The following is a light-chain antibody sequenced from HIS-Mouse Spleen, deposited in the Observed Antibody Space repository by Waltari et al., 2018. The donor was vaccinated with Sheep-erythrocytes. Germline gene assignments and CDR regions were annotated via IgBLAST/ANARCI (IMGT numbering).Light chain of an antibody. CDR3: QQDDNLRT. Sequence: DIQMTPSPSSLSASVADRVTIPCRASQGISNYLAWYQQQPGKVPKLLIYAASTLQSGVPSRFSGSGSGTDFTLTISSLQPEDVATYYCQQDDNLRTFGGGTKVEIK. CDR1: QGISNY. CDR2: AAS. J-gene: IGKJ4*01. V-gene: IGKV1-27*01.